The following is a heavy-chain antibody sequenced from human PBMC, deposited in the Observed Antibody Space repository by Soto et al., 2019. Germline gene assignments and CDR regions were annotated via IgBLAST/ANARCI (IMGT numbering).Heavy chain of an antibody. CDR2: ISRDSATV. CDR3: VQGRYPTMATPLDH. CDR1: GFTFDDCA. D-gene: IGHD3-9*01. V-gene: IGHV3-9*01. Sequence: GGSLRLSCSASGFTFDDCAMHWVRQAPGKGPEWVSGISRDSATVGYAESVKGRFTITRDDAKNSLYLQMDSLRREDTALYYCVQGRYPTMATPLDHWGQGTLVTVSS. J-gene: IGHJ5*02.